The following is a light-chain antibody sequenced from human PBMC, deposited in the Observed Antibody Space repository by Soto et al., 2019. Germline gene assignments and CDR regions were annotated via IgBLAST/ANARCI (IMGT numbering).Light chain of an antibody. V-gene: IGLV1-40*01. CDR2: GNI. Sequence: QSVLTQPPSVSGTPGQRVSISCTGTSSNIGAGYDVHWYQQLPGTAPRLLILGNINRPSGVPDRFSGSKSGTSASLAITGLQSEDEATYYCQSYDDSLSSSVFGAGTKLTVL. CDR3: QSYDDSLSSSV. J-gene: IGLJ2*01. CDR1: SSNIGAGYD.